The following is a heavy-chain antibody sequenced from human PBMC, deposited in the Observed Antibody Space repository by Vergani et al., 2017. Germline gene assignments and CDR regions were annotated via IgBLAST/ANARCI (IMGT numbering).Heavy chain of an antibody. J-gene: IGHJ6*03. D-gene: IGHD2-2*01. CDR2: IDPSDSYT. V-gene: IGHV5-10-1*03. CDR1: GYSFTSYW. Sequence: EVQLVPSGAEVKKPGESLRISCKGSGYSFTSYWISWVRQMPGKGLEWMGRIDPSDSYTNYSPSFQGHVTISADKSISTAYLQWSSLKASDTAMYYCARDASARSSQPHYYYYYMDVWGKGTTVTVSS. CDR3: ARDASARSSQPHYYYYYMDV.